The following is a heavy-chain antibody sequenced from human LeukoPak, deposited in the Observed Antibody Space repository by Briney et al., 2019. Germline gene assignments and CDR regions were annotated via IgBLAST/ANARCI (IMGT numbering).Heavy chain of an antibody. V-gene: IGHV4-34*01. CDR1: GGSFSGYY. CDR2: INHSGST. J-gene: IGHJ6*02. CDR3: ARRIMVRGVIRYYYYGMDV. Sequence: PSETPSLTCAVYGGSFSGYYWSWIRQPPGKGLEWIGEINHSGSTNYNPSLKSRVTISVDTSKNQFSLKLSSVTAADTAVYYCARRIMVRGVIRYYYYGMDVWGQGTTVTVSS. D-gene: IGHD3-10*01.